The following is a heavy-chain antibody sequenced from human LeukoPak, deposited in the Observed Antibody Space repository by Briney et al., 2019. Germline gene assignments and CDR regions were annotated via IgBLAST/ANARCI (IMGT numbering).Heavy chain of an antibody. Sequence: SQTLSLTCAISGDSVSSNRAAWNWLRQSPSRGLEWLGRTYYRSKWKSDYAVSVKSRITINPDTSKNQFSLQLNSMTPEDAAVYYCARGNFFDYWGQGTLVTVSS. CDR1: GDSVSSNRAA. CDR2: TYYRSKWKS. CDR3: ARGNFFDY. V-gene: IGHV6-1*01. J-gene: IGHJ4*02.